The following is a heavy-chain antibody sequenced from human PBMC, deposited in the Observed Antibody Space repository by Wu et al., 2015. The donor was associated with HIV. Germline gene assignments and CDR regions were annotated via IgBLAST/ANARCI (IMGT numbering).Heavy chain of an antibody. V-gene: IGHV1-18*01. J-gene: IGHJ3*01. D-gene: IGHD6-19*01. CDR3: ARDSPAVAARVAFDV. CDR1: GYTSTNFG. Sequence: QIQLMQSGAEVKKPGASVKVSCKASGYTSTNFGISWVRQAPGQGLERMGWISTYNANTNFAQKLQGRITMTTDTSTTTAYMELRSLTSDDTATYYCARDSPAVAARVAFDVWGQGTVVTVSS. CDR2: ISTYNANT.